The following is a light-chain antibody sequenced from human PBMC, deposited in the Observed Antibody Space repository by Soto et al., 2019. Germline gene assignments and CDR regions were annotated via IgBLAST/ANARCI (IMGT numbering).Light chain of an antibody. Sequence: IQMTQSPSSVSASVGDRVSLTCRASQGISRWLACYQQKTGKAPKLLIYTASRMQSWVPSRFSGSGSGADFTLTISSLQPEDVASSYCQHANSFPFTFGPGTKVDIK. J-gene: IGKJ3*01. CDR3: QHANSFPFT. CDR1: QGISRW. V-gene: IGKV1-12*01. CDR2: TAS.